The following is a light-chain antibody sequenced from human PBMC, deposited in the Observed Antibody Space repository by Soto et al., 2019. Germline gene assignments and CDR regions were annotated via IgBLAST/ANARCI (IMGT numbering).Light chain of an antibody. CDR2: GAS. J-gene: IGKJ1*01. CDR1: QGVRGY. Sequence: IRLTQSPSSLSASVGDRVTITCRASQGVRGYLAWFQQRPGKAPKLLIFGASTLQNGVPARFSGGGFGTEFTLTITSLQPEDFATYYCHQVYTYPRTFGQGTKVDI. V-gene: IGKV1-9*01. CDR3: HQVYTYPRT.